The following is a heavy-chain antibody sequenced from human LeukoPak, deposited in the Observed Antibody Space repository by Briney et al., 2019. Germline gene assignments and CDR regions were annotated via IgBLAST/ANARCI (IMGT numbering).Heavy chain of an antibody. V-gene: IGHV3-21*04. D-gene: IGHD3-10*01. CDR2: ISSSSSYI. J-gene: IGHJ4*02. CDR3: AKVPYGSGSYSTLDY. Sequence: GGSLRLSCAASGFTFSSYSMNWVRQAPGKGLEWVSSISSSSSYIYYADSVKGRFTISRDNAKNSLYLQMDSLRVEDTAVYYCAKVPYGSGSYSTLDYWGQGTLVTVSS. CDR1: GFTFSSYS.